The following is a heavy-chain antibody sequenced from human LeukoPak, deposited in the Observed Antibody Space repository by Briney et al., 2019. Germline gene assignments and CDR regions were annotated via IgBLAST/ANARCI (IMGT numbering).Heavy chain of an antibody. J-gene: IGHJ4*02. CDR3: ARRAYSAAYWKHFDY. D-gene: IGHD1-1*01. CDR1: GGSISSSSDY. V-gene: IGHV4-39*01. CDR2: IYYHENT. Sequence: SETLSLTCTVSGGSISSSSDYWVWIRQAPGKGLEWIGSIYYHENTYYNSSLKSRVTISVDTSKNQFSLKLNSVTAADTAVYFCARRAYSAAYWKHFDYWGQGTLVTVSS.